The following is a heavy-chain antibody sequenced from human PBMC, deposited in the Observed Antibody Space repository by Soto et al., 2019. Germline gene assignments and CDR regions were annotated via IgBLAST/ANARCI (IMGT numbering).Heavy chain of an antibody. D-gene: IGHD3-16*01. Sequence: PGGSLRLSCAASGFTFSNHAMHWVRQAPGKGLECISTINTNGGSTYYADSVKGRFTISRDNSKNTLYLQMGSLRADDMAIYYCARGGGGAALADFDYWGQGALVTVS. V-gene: IGHV3-64*02. CDR3: ARGGGGAALADFDY. J-gene: IGHJ4*02. CDR2: INTNGGST. CDR1: GFTFSNHA.